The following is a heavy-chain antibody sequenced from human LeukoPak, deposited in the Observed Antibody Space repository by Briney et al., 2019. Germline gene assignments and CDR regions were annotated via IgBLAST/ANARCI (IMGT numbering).Heavy chain of an antibody. CDR1: GFTFSSYA. D-gene: IGHD1-14*01. CDR3: ARVTTVFYYFDY. CDR2: ISGSGGST. Sequence: PGGSLRLSCAASGFTFSSYAMSWVRQAPGKGLEWVSAISGSGGSTYYADSVKGRFTISRDNAKNSLYLQMNSLRDEDTAVYYCARVTTVFYYFDYWGQGTLVTVSS. J-gene: IGHJ4*02. V-gene: IGHV3-23*01.